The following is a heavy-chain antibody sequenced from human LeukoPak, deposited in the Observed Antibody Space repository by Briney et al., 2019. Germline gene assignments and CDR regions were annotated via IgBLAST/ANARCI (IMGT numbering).Heavy chain of an antibody. CDR3: ARVAVYYDILTGYDY. V-gene: IGHV1-46*01. D-gene: IGHD3-9*01. CDR2: INPSGGST. CDR1: GYTFTSYY. Sequence: ASVKVSCKASGYTFTSYYMHWVRQAPGQGLEWMGIINPSGGSTSYAQKFQGRVTMTRDTSTSTVYMELSGLRSEDTAVYYCARVAVYYDILTGYDYWGQGTLVTVSS. J-gene: IGHJ4*02.